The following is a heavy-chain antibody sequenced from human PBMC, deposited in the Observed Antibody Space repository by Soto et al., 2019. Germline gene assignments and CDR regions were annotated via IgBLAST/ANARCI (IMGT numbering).Heavy chain of an antibody. J-gene: IGHJ4*02. V-gene: IGHV3-15*05. CDR3: TTAPVTTVTTG. D-gene: IGHD4-17*01. CDR2: ISYDGGTT. Sequence: GGSLRLSCAASGFTFSSYAMHWVRQAPGKGLEWVAVISYDGGTTDYAAPVKGRFTISRDDSKNTLYLQMNSLKTEDTAVYYCTTAPVTTVTTGWGQGTLVTVSS. CDR1: GFTFSSYA.